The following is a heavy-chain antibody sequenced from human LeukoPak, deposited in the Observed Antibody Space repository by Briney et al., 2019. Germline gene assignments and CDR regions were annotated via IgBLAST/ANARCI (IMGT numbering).Heavy chain of an antibody. CDR1: GYTFTSYG. J-gene: IGHJ4*02. CDR3: ARRYSGYDLLDS. D-gene: IGHD5-12*01. V-gene: IGHV1-18*01. Sequence: GASVKVSCRASGYTFTSYGISWVRQAPGQGLEWMGWISAYNGNTNYAQKLQGRVTMTTDTSTSTAYMELRRMRSDDTAVYYCARRYSGYDLLDSWGKGPLAPVSS. CDR2: ISAYNGNT.